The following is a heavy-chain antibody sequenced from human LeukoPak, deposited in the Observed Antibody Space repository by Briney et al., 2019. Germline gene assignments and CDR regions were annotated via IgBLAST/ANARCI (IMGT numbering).Heavy chain of an antibody. CDR3: ARDLMGGIAARSADY. CDR2: IIPILGIA. CDR1: GGTFSSYA. Sequence: SVKVSCKASGGTFSSYAISWVRQAPGQGLEWMGRIIPILGIANYAQKFQGRVTITADKSTSTAYMELSSLRSDDTAVYYCARDLMGGIAARSADYWGQGTLVTVSS. J-gene: IGHJ4*02. D-gene: IGHD6-6*01. V-gene: IGHV1-69*04.